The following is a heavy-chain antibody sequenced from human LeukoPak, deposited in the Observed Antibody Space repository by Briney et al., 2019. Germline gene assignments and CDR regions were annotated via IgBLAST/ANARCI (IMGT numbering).Heavy chain of an antibody. Sequence: SETLSLTCSVTGGSISDSSFYWGWVRQAPGKGLDWIGSMSYSGITFYNPSLKSRVIISADTSKNQFSLRLTSVTAADTAVYYCANRSIYGYFNYWGQGTLVTVSS. CDR3: ANRSIYGYFNY. V-gene: IGHV4-39*01. CDR2: MSYSGIT. D-gene: IGHD3-10*01. J-gene: IGHJ4*02. CDR1: GGSISDSSFY.